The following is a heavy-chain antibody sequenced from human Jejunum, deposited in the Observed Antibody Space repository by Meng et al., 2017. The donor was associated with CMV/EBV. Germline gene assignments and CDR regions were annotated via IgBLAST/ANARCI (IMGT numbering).Heavy chain of an antibody. V-gene: IGHV6-1*01. CDR2: TYYRSKWYN. Sequence: HLAHPSLGLVKPPQTPSPPWATSGDSVSSIGAIWNWIRQSPSRGLEWLGKTYYRSKWYNDYAPSVKSRITVKPDTSKNQFSLQLNSVTPEDTAVYYCARENGYEWYFDFWGRGTLVTVSS. J-gene: IGHJ2*01. CDR1: GDSVSSIGAI. CDR3: ARENGYEWYFDF. D-gene: IGHD6-13*01.